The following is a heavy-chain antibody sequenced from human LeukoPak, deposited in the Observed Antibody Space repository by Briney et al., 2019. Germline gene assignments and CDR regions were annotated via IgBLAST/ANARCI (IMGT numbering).Heavy chain of an antibody. CDR3: ARVHNWNAGVEIPYYYYYGMDV. V-gene: IGHV1-18*01. D-gene: IGHD1-20*01. CDR1: GYTFTSYG. CDR2: ISAYNDNT. Sequence: ASVKVSCKASGYTFTSYGISWVRQAPGQGLEWMGWISAYNDNTNYAQKLQGRVTMTTDTSTSTAYMELRSLRSDDTAVYYCARVHNWNAGVEIPYYYYYGMDVWGQGTTVTVSS. J-gene: IGHJ6*02.